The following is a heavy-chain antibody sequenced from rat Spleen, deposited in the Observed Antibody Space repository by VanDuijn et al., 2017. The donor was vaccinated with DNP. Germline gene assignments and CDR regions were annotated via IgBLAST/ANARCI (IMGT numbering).Heavy chain of an antibody. CDR3: VRWNSGHFDY. D-gene: IGHD4-3*01. J-gene: IGHJ2*01. V-gene: IGHV5-17*01. CDR1: GFAFSDFA. CDR2: INYDGSRA. Sequence: EVQLVESGGGLVQPGRSLKLSCTASGFAFSDFAMAYIRQAPKKGLEWVATINYDGSRAYYRDSVKGRFTISRDNAINTLYLQMNSLRSEDMATYYCVRWNSGHFDYWGQGVMVPVSS.